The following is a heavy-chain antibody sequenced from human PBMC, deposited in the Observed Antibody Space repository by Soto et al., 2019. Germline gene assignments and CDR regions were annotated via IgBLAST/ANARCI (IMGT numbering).Heavy chain of an antibody. Sequence: QVQLVQSGAEVKKPGSSVNVSCKASGGNFSRHALSWVRQAPGQGLEWLGGIIPIFGTSNLAQRYQDRVTISVDESINTAYMDMRSLRPEDTAVYYCARDKSILWFGAAPPYYRGMDVWGQGTTVIVSS. J-gene: IGHJ6*02. CDR1: GGNFSRHA. CDR3: ARDKSILWFGAAPPYYRGMDV. CDR2: IIPIFGTS. V-gene: IGHV1-69*12. D-gene: IGHD3-10*01.